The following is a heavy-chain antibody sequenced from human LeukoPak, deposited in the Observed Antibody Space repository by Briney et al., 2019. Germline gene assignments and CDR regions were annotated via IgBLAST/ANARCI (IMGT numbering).Heavy chain of an antibody. J-gene: IGHJ4*02. Sequence: GGSLRLSCAASGFTFSDYYMSWIRQAPGKGLEWVSYISSSGSTIYYADSMKGRFTIPRDNAKNSLYLQMNSLRAEDPAVYYCARDLSGMLTTVTTDLDYWGQGTLVTVSS. CDR1: GFTFSDYY. D-gene: IGHD4-17*01. CDR2: ISSSGSTI. CDR3: ARDLSGMLTTVTTDLDY. V-gene: IGHV3-11*01.